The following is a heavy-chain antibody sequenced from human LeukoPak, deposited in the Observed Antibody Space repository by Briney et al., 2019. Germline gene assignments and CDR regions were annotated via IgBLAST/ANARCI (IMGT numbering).Heavy chain of an antibody. J-gene: IGHJ6*02. Sequence: GESLKIYRKGSGYSFTSYWIGRGRQMHGKSLEWMGIIYPGDSDTRYSPSFQGQVTISADKSISTAYLQWSSLKASDTAMYYCARPMLPRDGYFYYGMEVWGQGSTVTVSS. D-gene: IGHD5-24*01. V-gene: IGHV5-51*01. CDR3: ARPMLPRDGYFYYGMEV. CDR2: IYPGDSDT. CDR1: GYSFTSYW.